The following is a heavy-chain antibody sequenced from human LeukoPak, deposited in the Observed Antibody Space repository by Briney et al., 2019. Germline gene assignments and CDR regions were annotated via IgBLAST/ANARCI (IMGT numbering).Heavy chain of an antibody. J-gene: IGHJ4*02. Sequence: GGSLSLSCAASGFTFSSYWMNWVRQAPGKGLEWVANIKQDGSEKYYVDSVKGRFTISRDNAKNSLYLQMNSLRAEDTAVYYCARDPHRGDDLDYWGQGTLVTVSS. D-gene: IGHD3-10*01. CDR3: ARDPHRGDDLDY. CDR1: GFTFSSYW. V-gene: IGHV3-7*01. CDR2: IKQDGSEK.